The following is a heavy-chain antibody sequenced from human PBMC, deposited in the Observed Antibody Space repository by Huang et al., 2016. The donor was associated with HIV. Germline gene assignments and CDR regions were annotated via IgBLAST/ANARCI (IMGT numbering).Heavy chain of an antibody. D-gene: IGHD3-10*01. CDR2: IRDDGSNK. J-gene: IGHJ3*02. CDR1: GLTFSSYG. V-gene: IGHV3-30*02. CDR3: AKGSMANAFDI. Sequence: QVQLVESGGGVVQPGGSRRLSCAASGLTFSSYGMHWVRQAPGQGLECVAFIRDDGSNKYYADSVRGRFTISRDNSKNTLYLQMNSLRAEDTAVYYCAKGSMANAFDIWGQGTMVTVSS.